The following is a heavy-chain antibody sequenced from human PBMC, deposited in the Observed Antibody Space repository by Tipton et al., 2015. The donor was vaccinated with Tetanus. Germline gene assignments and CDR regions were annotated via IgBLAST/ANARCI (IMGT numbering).Heavy chain of an antibody. J-gene: IGHJ4*01. CDR2: ICYSGST. Sequence: TLSLTCTVSGGSIRSEDYSWNWIRQPPGKGLEWIGYICYSGSTYYNPSLKSRVTISLDRSKNQFSLKLTSVTAADTAVYYCATVGLVTASVKYWGQGTLVTVSS. V-gene: IGHV4-30-4*01. CDR1: GGSIRSEDYS. D-gene: IGHD2-21*02. CDR3: ATVGLVTASVKY.